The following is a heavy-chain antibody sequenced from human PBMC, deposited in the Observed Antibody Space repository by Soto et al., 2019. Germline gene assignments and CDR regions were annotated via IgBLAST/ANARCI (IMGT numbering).Heavy chain of an antibody. D-gene: IGHD6-19*01. J-gene: IGHJ6*02. CDR3: VKDGSSGWPYFYDMDV. Sequence: GGSLRLSCAASGFTFSSYGMHRVRQAPGKGLEWVAVISYDGSNKYYADSVKGRFTISRDNSKNTLYLQMSSLRAEDTAVYYCVKDGSSGWPYFYDMDVWGQGTTVTVSS. CDR2: ISYDGSNK. CDR1: GFTFSSYG. V-gene: IGHV3-30*18.